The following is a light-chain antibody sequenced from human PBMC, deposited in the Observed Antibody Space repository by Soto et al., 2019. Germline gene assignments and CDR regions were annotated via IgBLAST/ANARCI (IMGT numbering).Light chain of an antibody. CDR2: GVY. J-gene: IGLJ1*01. CDR1: SDDIGTYEY. CDR3: SSYTSGSTLPWV. V-gene: IGLV2-14*01. Sequence: QSALTQLASVPGPPGQTITISCPGSSDDIGTYEYISWHQHHPGKAPKLIIFGVYDRPSGISDRFSGSKSGNTASLTIFGLQVEDEAVYYCSSYTSGSTLPWVFGTGTKVTVL.